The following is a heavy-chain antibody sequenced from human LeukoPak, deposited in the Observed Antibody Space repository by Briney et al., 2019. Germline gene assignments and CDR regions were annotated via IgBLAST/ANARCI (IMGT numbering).Heavy chain of an antibody. CDR1: GGTFSSYA. CDR2: IIPILGIA. Sequence: GASVKVSCKASGGTFSSYAISWVRPAPEQGLEWMGRIIPILGIANYAQKFQGRVTITADKSTSTAYMELSSLRSEDTAVYYCARVVDDSRSDYFDYWGQGTLVTVSS. D-gene: IGHD3-22*01. CDR3: ARVVDDSRSDYFDY. J-gene: IGHJ4*02. V-gene: IGHV1-69*04.